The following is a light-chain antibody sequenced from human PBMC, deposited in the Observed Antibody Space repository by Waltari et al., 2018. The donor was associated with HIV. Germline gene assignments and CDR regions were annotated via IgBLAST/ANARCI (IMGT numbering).Light chain of an antibody. CDR2: DVS. J-gene: IGLJ2*01. V-gene: IGLV2-14*03. CDR3: SSYTSSSTVV. CDR1: SSDVGGYNY. Sequence: QSALTQPASVSGSPGQSITISCTGTSSDVGGYNYVSWYQQHPGKAPKLMIYDVSNRPSGVSNRFSGSKSGNTASLTISGLQAEDEADYDCSSYTSSSTVV.